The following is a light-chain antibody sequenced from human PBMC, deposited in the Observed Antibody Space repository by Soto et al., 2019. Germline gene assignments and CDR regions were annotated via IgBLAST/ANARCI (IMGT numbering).Light chain of an antibody. J-gene: IGLJ1*01. V-gene: IGLV2-8*01. CDR2: EVN. CDR1: SSDVGGYNY. Sequence: QSALTQPPSASGSPGQSVAISCTGTSSDVGGYNYVSWYQQHPGKAPKLMIYEVNKRPSGVPDRFSGSKSGNTASLTGSGLQAEDDADYYCSSYAGSSHVFGTGTKLTVL. CDR3: SSYAGSSHV.